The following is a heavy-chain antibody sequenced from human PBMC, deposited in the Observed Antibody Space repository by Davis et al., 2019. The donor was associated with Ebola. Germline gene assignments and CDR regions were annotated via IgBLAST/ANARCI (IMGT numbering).Heavy chain of an antibody. J-gene: IGHJ6*02. CDR3: TRAAEATRDGMDV. Sequence: PGGSLRLSCEGSGFDFSESAIHWVRQASGQGLEWIGRMRSKTYTYATAYGESVKGRFTITRDDLQNKAYLQVNSVKIEDTAVYYCTRAAEATRDGMDVWGQGTTVTISS. V-gene: IGHV3-73*01. D-gene: IGHD4-23*01. CDR1: GFDFSESA. CDR2: MRSKTYTYAT.